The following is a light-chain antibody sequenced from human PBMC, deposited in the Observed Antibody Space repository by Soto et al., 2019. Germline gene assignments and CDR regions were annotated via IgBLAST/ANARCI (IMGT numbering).Light chain of an antibody. V-gene: IGLV3-21*02. CDR3: QVWDSSSDHHVV. Sequence: SYELTQPPSVSVAPGQTARITWGGNNIGSKSVHWYQQKPGQAPVLVVYDDSDRPSGIPERFSGSNSGNTATLTISRVEDGDEADYYCQVWDSSSDHHVVFGGGTKLTVL. J-gene: IGLJ2*01. CDR2: DDS. CDR1: NIGSKS.